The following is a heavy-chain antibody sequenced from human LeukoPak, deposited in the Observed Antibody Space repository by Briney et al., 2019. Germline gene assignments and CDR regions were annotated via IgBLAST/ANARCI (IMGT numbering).Heavy chain of an antibody. J-gene: IGHJ4*02. Sequence: SETLSLTCAVYGGSFSGYYWSWIRQPPGKGLEWIGEINHSGSTNYNPSLKSRVTISVDTSKNQFSLKLSSVTAADTAVYYCARRSLGYCRSTSCRKGDYWGQGTLVTVSS. CDR2: INHSGST. CDR3: ARRSLGYCRSTSCRKGDY. CDR1: GGSFSGYY. D-gene: IGHD2-2*01. V-gene: IGHV4-34*01.